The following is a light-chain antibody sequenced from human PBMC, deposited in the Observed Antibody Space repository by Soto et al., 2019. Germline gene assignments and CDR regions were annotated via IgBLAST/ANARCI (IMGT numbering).Light chain of an antibody. CDR2: GAF. V-gene: IGKV3-20*01. CDR1: PSVDNY. CDR3: QQYGTSGT. Sequence: EIVWTQSPATLSLSTGERATLSWRASPSVDNYIAWYQQKPGQAPRLLIYGAFNRATGIPARLSGSGSVTDFPLTISRMQPEDSAVYYCQQYGTSGTFGEGTKVDIK. J-gene: IGKJ4*02.